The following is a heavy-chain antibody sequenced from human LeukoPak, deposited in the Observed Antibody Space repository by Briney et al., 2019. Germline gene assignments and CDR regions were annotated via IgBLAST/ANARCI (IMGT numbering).Heavy chain of an antibody. J-gene: IGHJ4*02. CDR3: AKDSAYYYDSSGYYHNDY. CDR1: GFTFSSYS. CDR2: ITSSSNYI. Sequence: GGSLRLSCAGSGFTFSSYSMNWVRQAPGKGLEWVSSITSSSNYIYYADSVKGRFTISRDNAKNSLFLQMNSLRAEDTAVYYCAKDSAYYYDSSGYYHNDYWGQGTLVTVSS. V-gene: IGHV3-21*04. D-gene: IGHD3-22*01.